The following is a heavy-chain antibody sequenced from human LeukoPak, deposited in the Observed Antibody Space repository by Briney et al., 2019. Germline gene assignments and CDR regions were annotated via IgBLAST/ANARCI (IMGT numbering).Heavy chain of an antibody. D-gene: IGHD1-26*01. CDR3: ARTRDLGPDY. CDR1: GDSVSSNSAV. V-gene: IGHV6-1*01. CDR2: TYYRSKWHN. J-gene: IGHJ4*02. Sequence: SQTLSLTCAISGDSVSSNSAVWNWIRQSPSRGLEWLGRTYYRSKWHNEYAESVKSRITVNPDTSKNQFSLQLNSVTPEDTAVYYCARTRDLGPDYWGQGTLVTVSS.